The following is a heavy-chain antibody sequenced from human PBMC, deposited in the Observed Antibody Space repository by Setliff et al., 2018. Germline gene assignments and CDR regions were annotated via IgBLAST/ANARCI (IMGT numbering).Heavy chain of an antibody. J-gene: IGHJ5*01. CDR1: GGSISSYF. V-gene: IGHV4-4*07. D-gene: IGHD7-27*01. CDR3: VRDLPELTGRSFDP. Sequence: LSETLSLTCTISGGSISSYFWTWIRQPAGKGLEWIGRIYTSGSTNYNPSLKSRVTMSIDTSKNQFSLKLTSVTAADTAVYYCVRDLPELTGRSFDPWGQGTQVTVSS. CDR2: IYTSGST.